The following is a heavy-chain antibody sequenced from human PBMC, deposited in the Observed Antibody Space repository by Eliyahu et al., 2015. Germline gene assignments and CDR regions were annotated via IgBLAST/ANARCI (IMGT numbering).Heavy chain of an antibody. D-gene: IGHD2/OR15-2a*01. CDR1: GFIFSNYG. Sequence: QVQLVESGGGVVQPGRSLRLSCVASGFIFSNYGMHWVRQAPGKGLEWVAVIWYDGSQKYYADSVKGRFTISRDSSKNTLYLQMDSLRTEDTAVYYCARELYGYFFDYWGQGTLVTVPS. CDR3: ARELYGYFFDY. V-gene: IGHV3-33*01. CDR2: IWYDGSQK. J-gene: IGHJ4*02.